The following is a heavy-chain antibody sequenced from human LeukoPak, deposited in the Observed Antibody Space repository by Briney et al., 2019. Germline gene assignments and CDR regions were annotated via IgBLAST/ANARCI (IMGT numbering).Heavy chain of an antibody. D-gene: IGHD3-10*01. V-gene: IGHV4-59*01. CDR1: GGSISGYS. CDR3: ARDRGGSGSFWFDP. J-gene: IGHJ5*02. CDR2: IYYSGST. Sequence: SETLSLTCTVPGGSISGYSWSWIRQPPGKGLEWIGYIYYSGSTNYNPSLKSRVTISVDTSKNQFSLKLSSVTAADTAVYYCARDRGGSGSFWFDPWGQGTLVIVSS.